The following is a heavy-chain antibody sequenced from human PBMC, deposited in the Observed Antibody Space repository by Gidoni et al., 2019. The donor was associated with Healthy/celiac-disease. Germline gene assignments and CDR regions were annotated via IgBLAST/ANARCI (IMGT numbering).Heavy chain of an antibody. CDR2: INHSGST. CDR1: GGSFSGYY. CDR3: ARGGNYGSGSSGGNWFDP. D-gene: IGHD3-10*01. J-gene: IGHJ5*02. Sequence: QVQLQHRGAGLLKPSETLSLTCAVYGGSFSGYYWSWIRQPPGKGLEWIGEINHSGSTNYNPSLKSRVTISVDTSKNQFSLKLSSVTAADTAVYYCARGGNYGSGSSGGNWFDPWGQGTLVTVSS. V-gene: IGHV4-34*01.